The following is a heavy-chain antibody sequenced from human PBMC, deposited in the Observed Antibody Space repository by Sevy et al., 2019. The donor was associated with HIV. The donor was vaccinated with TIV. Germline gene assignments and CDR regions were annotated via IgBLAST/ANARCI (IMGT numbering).Heavy chain of an antibody. J-gene: IGHJ4*02. CDR1: GFTVSSNY. V-gene: IGHV3-53*01. CDR3: AKGGHGYSYVDY. CDR2: IYSGGDT. D-gene: IGHD4-4*01. Sequence: GGSLRLSCAASGFTVSSNYMTWVRQAPGKGLEWVSLIYSGGDTYYADRLKGRFTISRDTSKNTLYLQMNSLTAEDTAVYYCAKGGHGYSYVDYWGQGTLVTVFS.